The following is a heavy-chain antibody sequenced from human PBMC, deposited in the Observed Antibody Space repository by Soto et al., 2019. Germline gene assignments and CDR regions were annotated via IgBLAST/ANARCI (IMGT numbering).Heavy chain of an antibody. Sequence: ASVKVSCKSSGYTFTGYYMHWVRQAPGQGLEWMGWINPNSGDTNYAQKFQGRVTMTRDTSISTAYMELSRLRSDDTAVYYCAHSSGYYYFDYWGQGTLVTVSS. CDR2: INPNSGDT. CDR3: AHSSGYYYFDY. D-gene: IGHD3-22*01. J-gene: IGHJ4*02. V-gene: IGHV1-2*02. CDR1: GYTFTGYY.